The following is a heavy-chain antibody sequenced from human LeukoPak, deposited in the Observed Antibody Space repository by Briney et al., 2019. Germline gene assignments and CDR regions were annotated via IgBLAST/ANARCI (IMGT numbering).Heavy chain of an antibody. J-gene: IGHJ5*02. CDR2: INSDGSII. CDR3: ARDQAYGSGSYYFP. D-gene: IGHD3-10*01. Sequence: GGSLRLSCAASGFTFSSYYMHWVRQVPGKGLVWVSRINSDGSIITYADSVKGRFTISRDNAKNTLYLQMGSLRADDMAVYYCARDQAYGSGSYYFPWGQGTLVTVSS. V-gene: IGHV3-74*01. CDR1: GFTFSSYY.